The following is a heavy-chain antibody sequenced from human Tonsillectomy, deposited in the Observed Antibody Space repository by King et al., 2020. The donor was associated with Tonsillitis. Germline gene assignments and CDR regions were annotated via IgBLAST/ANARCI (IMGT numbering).Heavy chain of an antibody. D-gene: IGHD3-10*01. J-gene: IGHJ4*02. Sequence: VQLVESGGGLVQPGGSLRLSCAASGFPFSSYWMSWVRQAPGKGLEWVANIKQDGSEKYYVDSVKGRFTISRDNAKKSLYLQMNSLRAEDTAVYYCATASNMGVFNYWGQGTLVTVSS. CDR2: IKQDGSEK. V-gene: IGHV3-7*03. CDR1: GFPFSSYW. CDR3: ATASNMGVFNY.